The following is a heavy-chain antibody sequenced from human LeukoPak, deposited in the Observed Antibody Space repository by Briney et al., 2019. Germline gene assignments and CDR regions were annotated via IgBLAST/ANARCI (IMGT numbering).Heavy chain of an antibody. CDR1: GFTVSSNY. V-gene: IGHV3-53*01. Sequence: GGSPRLSCAASGFTVSSNYMSWVRQAPGKGLEWVSVIYSGGSTYYADSVKGRFTISRDNSKNTLYLQMNSLRAEDTAVYYCARLWDYYDSSGYYSHFDYWGQGTLVTVSS. J-gene: IGHJ4*02. D-gene: IGHD3-22*01. CDR2: IYSGGST. CDR3: ARLWDYYDSSGYYSHFDY.